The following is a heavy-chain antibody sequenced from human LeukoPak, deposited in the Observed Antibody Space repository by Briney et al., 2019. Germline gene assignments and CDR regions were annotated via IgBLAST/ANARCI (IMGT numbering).Heavy chain of an antibody. Sequence: PSETLSLTCAVYGGSFSGYYWSWIRQPPGKGLECIGEINHSGSTNYNPSLKSRVTISVDTSKNQFSLKLSSVTAADTAVYYCARPTRKGIRGAFDYWGQGTLVTVSS. CDR2: INHSGST. D-gene: IGHD3-10*01. V-gene: IGHV4-34*01. CDR1: GGSFSGYY. CDR3: ARPTRKGIRGAFDY. J-gene: IGHJ4*02.